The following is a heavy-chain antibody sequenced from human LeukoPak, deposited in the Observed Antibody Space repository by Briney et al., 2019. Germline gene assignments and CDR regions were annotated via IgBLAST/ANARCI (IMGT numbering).Heavy chain of an antibody. CDR2: ISGSGGST. CDR3: AKDTYTHSSTYYLYYFDY. CDR1: GFTFSSYA. D-gene: IGHD1-26*01. J-gene: IGHJ4*02. V-gene: IGHV3-23*01. Sequence: PGGSLRLSCAASGFTFSSYAMTWVRQAPGKGLEWVSGISGSGGSTHYADSVKGRFTISRDNSKNTLYLQMNSLRAEDTAVYYCAKDTYTHSSTYYLYYFDYWGQGTLVTVSS.